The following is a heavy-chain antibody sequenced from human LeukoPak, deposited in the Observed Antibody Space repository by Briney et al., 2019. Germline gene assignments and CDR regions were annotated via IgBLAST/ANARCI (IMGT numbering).Heavy chain of an antibody. Sequence: GGSLRLSCAASGFTFSSYGMHWVRQAPGKGLEWVAVISYDGSNKYYADSVKGRFTISRDNSKNTLYLQMNSLRAEDTAVYYCAKDLYHIAVAGTRFDYWGQGTLVTVSS. V-gene: IGHV3-30*18. CDR2: ISYDGSNK. CDR1: GFTFSSYG. J-gene: IGHJ4*02. D-gene: IGHD6-19*01. CDR3: AKDLYHIAVAGTRFDY.